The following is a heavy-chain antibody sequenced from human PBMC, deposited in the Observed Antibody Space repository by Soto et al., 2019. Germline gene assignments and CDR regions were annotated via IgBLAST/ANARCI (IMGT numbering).Heavy chain of an antibody. D-gene: IGHD4-4*01. V-gene: IGHV4-30-2*01. J-gene: IGHJ3*02. Sequence: PSETLSLTCAVSGGSISSGGYSWSWIRQPPGKGLEWIGYIYHGGSTYYNPSLKSRVTISADRPKTQFSLKLSSVTAADTAVYYCATLTTVFSAFDIWGQGTMVTVSS. CDR1: GGSISSGGYS. CDR3: ATLTTVFSAFDI. CDR2: IYHGGST.